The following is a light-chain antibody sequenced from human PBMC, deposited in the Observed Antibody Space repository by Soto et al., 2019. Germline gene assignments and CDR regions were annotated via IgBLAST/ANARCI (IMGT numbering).Light chain of an antibody. J-gene: IGKJ1*01. CDR1: QDVGRY. Sequence: AIRMTQSPSSLSASAGDRVAIACRASQDVGRYLAWYQQKPGQAPKLLIYGASTLQSGVPSRISGGGSGTDFTLTISCLQSEDYAPYYCQHYKNYPWTFGQGTKVEIK. V-gene: IGKV1-8*01. CDR3: QHYKNYPWT. CDR2: GAS.